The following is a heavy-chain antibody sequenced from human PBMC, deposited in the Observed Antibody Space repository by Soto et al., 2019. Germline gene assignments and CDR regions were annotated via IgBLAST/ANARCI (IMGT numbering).Heavy chain of an antibody. CDR3: ARVVPAPWYYYGMDV. CDR1: GITFSSYA. V-gene: IGHV3-48*03. Sequence: PGGSLRLSCAASGITFSSYAMNWVRQAPGKGLEWVSYISSSGSTIYYADSVKGRFTISRDNAKNSLYLQMNSLRAEDTAVYYCARVVPAPWYYYGMDVWGQGTTVTVSS. J-gene: IGHJ6*02. CDR2: ISSSGSTI. D-gene: IGHD2-2*01.